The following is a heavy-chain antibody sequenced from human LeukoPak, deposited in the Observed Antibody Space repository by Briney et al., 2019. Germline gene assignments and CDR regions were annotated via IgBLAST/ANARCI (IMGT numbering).Heavy chain of an antibody. CDR3: AKRAAPFYFDY. CDR1: GFTFSINA. CDR2: TTGTGANT. J-gene: IGHJ4*02. D-gene: IGHD6-13*01. Sequence: GGSLRLSCAASGFTFSINAMSWVRQAPGKGLEWVSATTGTGANTYYADSVRGRFTISRDNSKNTLYLQMNSLRAEDTAVYYCAKRAAPFYFDYWGQGTLVTVS. V-gene: IGHV3-23*01.